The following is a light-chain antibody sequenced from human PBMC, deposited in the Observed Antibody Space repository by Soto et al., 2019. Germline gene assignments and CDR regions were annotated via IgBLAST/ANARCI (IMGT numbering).Light chain of an antibody. J-gene: IGKJ1*01. CDR1: QTISSTY. CDR2: GAS. CDR3: QHYNSYSEA. V-gene: IGKV3-20*01. Sequence: EIVLTQSPGTLSLSPGERATLSCRASQTISSTYLAWCQQKPGQAPRLLIYGASNRATGIPDRFSGSGSGTEFTLTISSLQPDDFATYYCQHYNSYSEAFGQGTKGDIK.